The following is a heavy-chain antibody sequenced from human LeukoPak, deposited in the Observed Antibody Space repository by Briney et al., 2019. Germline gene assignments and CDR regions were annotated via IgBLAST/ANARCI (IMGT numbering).Heavy chain of an antibody. D-gene: IGHD3-22*01. Sequence: GTSVKVSCKASGFTFTSSAVQWVRQARGQCLEWIGWIVVGSGNTNYAQKFQERVTITRDMSTSTAYMELSSLRSEDTAVYYCAASSGYDSSGYSDYWGQGTLVTVSS. CDR1: GFTFTSSA. CDR2: IVVGSGNT. V-gene: IGHV1-58*01. CDR3: AASSGYDSSGYSDY. J-gene: IGHJ4*02.